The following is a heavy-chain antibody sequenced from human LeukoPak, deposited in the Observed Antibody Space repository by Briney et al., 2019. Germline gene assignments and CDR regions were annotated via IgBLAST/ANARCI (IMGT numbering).Heavy chain of an antibody. CDR3: ARQLWPLFDY. V-gene: IGHV3-23*01. CDR1: GFTFSSSA. CDR2: ISNNGGYT. J-gene: IGHJ4*02. D-gene: IGHD5-18*01. Sequence: GGSLRLSCAASGFTFSSSAMSWVRQAPGKGLEWVSAISNNGGYTYYADSVQGRFTISRDNSKSTLCLQMNSLRVEDTAVYYCARQLWPLFDYWGQGTLVTVSS.